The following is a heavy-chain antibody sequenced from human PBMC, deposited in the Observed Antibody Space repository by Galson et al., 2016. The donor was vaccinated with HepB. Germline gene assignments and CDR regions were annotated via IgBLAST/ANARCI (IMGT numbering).Heavy chain of an antibody. CDR3: TRELEPSAIDY. D-gene: IGHD2-2*01. CDR2: IWYDGSNK. J-gene: IGHJ4*02. CDR1: GFMFTNYA. V-gene: IGHV3-33*01. Sequence: SLRLSCAASGFMFTNYAIHWVRQAPGQGLEWVAVIWYDGSNKYYADSVKGRFTLSRDNSKNTLLLQMNSLRAHDTAVYYCTRELEPSAIDYWSQGTLVTVSA.